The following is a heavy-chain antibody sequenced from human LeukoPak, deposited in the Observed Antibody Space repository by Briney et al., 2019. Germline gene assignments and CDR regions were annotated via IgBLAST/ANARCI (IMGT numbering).Heavy chain of an antibody. D-gene: IGHD4-17*01. CDR2: ISYDGSNK. Sequence: PGGSLRLSCAASGFTFSSYGMHWVRQAPGKGLEWVAVISYDGSNKYYADSVKGRFTISRDNSKNTLYLQMNSLRVEDTAVYYCAKDPNGDYVDAFDSWGQGTMVTVSS. V-gene: IGHV3-30*18. CDR3: AKDPNGDYVDAFDS. J-gene: IGHJ3*02. CDR1: GFTFSSYG.